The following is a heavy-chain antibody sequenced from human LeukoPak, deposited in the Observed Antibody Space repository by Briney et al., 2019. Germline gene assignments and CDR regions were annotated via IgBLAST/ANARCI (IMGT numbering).Heavy chain of an antibody. CDR3: ARELPSYYYGSGYDH. CDR2: ISSSSSTI. J-gene: IGHJ4*02. Sequence: GGSLRLSCAASGFTFNNYAMNWVRQAPGKGLEWVSYISSSSSTIYYADSVKGRFTISRDNAKNSLYLQMNSLRDEDTAVYYCARELPSYYYGSGYDHWGQGTLVTVSS. V-gene: IGHV3-48*02. D-gene: IGHD3-10*01. CDR1: GFTFNNYA.